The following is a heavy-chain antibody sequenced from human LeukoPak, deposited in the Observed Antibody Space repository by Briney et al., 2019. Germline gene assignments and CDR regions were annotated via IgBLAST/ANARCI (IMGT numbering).Heavy chain of an antibody. CDR1: GGTFSSYA. J-gene: IGHJ3*02. V-gene: IGHV1-69*04. CDR2: IIPILGIA. CDR3: ARPLRGGSSSMAFDI. D-gene: IGHD2-15*01. Sequence: SVKVSCKASGGTFSSYAISWVRQAPGQGLEWMGRIIPILGIANYAQKLQGRVTMTTDTSTSTAYMELRSLRSDDTAVYYCARPLRGGSSSMAFDIWGQGTMVTVSS.